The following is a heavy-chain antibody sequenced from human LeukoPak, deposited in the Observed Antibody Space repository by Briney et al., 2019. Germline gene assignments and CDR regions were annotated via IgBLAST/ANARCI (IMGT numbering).Heavy chain of an antibody. CDR3: ARGGGYDRLLFDY. J-gene: IGHJ4*02. Sequence: ASVKVSCKASGYTFTSYYMHWVRQAPGQGLEWMGIINPSGGSTSYAQKFQGRVTITRDTSASTAYMELSNLRSEDTAVYYCARGGGYDRLLFDYWGQGTLVTVSS. D-gene: IGHD5-12*01. CDR2: INPSGGST. V-gene: IGHV1-46*01. CDR1: GYTFTSYY.